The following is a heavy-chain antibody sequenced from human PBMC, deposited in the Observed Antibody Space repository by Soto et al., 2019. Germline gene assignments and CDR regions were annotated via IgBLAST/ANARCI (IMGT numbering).Heavy chain of an antibody. D-gene: IGHD4-17*01. J-gene: IGHJ4*02. CDR1: GFTFSSYA. V-gene: IGHV3-30-3*01. Sequence: GGSLRLSCAASGFTFSSYAMHWVRQAPGKGLEWVAVISYDGSNKYYADSVKGRFTISRDNSKNTLYLQMNSLRAEDTAVYYCATLSYGDSDYWGQGTLVTVSS. CDR2: ISYDGSNK. CDR3: ATLSYGDSDY.